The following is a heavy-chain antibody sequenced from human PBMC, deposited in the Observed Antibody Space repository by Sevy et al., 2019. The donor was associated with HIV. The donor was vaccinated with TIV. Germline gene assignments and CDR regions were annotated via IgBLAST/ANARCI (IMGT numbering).Heavy chain of an antibody. J-gene: IGHJ6*02. CDR1: GFSFSHAW. CDR3: STDAIILLVLTDGKDV. D-gene: IGHD2-8*02. V-gene: IGHV3-15*01. CDR2: IKSKPDGGTT. Sequence: GGSLRLSCAASGFSFSHAWMTWVRQAPGKGLEWVGRIKSKPDGGTTDYGAPVKGRFTISRDDSHNTLYLQMNSLKTEDTGLYYCSTDAIILLVLTDGKDVRGQGTTVTVSS.